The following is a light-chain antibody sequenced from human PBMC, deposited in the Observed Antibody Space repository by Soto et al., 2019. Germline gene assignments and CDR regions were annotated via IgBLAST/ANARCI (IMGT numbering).Light chain of an antibody. Sequence: EIVMTQAPATLSVSPGERATLSCRASQSVSRNLAWFQQKPGQAPRLLIYGASTRATGIPGRFSGSGSGTEFTITISSLQSEDFAVYYCQQYNDRPGTSGQGTKVEIK. CDR3: QQYNDRPGT. CDR2: GAS. CDR1: QSVSRN. J-gene: IGKJ1*01. V-gene: IGKV3-15*01.